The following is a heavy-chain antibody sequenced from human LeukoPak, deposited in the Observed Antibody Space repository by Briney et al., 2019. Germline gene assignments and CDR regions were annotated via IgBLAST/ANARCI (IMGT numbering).Heavy chain of an antibody. Sequence: PGGSLRLSCAASGFTFSNFAMTWVRQAPGKGLEWVSSIVGSSSTYYADSLKGRFTISRDNAKNSLYLQMNSLRAEDTAVYYCARIGAGSSRDYWGQGTLGTVSS. D-gene: IGHD6-13*01. CDR3: ARIGAGSSRDY. CDR1: GFTFSNFA. J-gene: IGHJ4*02. V-gene: IGHV3-21*01. CDR2: IVGSSST.